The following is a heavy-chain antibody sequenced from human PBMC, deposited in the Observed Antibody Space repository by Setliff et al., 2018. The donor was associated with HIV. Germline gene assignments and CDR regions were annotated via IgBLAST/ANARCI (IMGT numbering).Heavy chain of an antibody. J-gene: IGHJ4*02. CDR1: GFSFRTYW. Sequence: GESLTISCAVSGFSFRTYWMSWVRQAPGKGLEWVANIQQDGSGKYYVDSVKGRFTISRDNAKNSLSRQMNSLRAEDTAVYYCARDYYGGYGDYDFGNYFDYWGQGTLVTVSS. V-gene: IGHV3-7*03. CDR2: IQQDGSGK. D-gene: IGHD4-17*01. CDR3: ARDYYGGYGDYDFGNYFDY.